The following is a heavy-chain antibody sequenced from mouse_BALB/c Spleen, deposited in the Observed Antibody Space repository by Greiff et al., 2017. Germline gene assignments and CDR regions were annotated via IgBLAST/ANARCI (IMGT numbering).Heavy chain of an antibody. D-gene: IGHD2-3*01. CDR2: ISSGGST. V-gene: IGHV5-6-5*01. J-gene: IGHJ3*01. CDR1: GFTFSSYA. Sequence: DVKLVESGGGLVKPGGSLKLSCAASGFTFSSYAMSWVRQAPEKRLEWVASISSGGSTYYPDSVKGRFTISRDNARNILYLQMSSLRSEDTAMYYCERGGHDGYYGGFAYWGQGTLVTVSA. CDR3: ERGGHDGYYGGFAY.